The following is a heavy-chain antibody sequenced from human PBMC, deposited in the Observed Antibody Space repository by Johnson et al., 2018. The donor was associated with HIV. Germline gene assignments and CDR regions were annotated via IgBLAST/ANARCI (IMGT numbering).Heavy chain of an antibody. Sequence: VQLVESGGGLVQPGGCLRLSCAASGFSFSSYLMDWVRQAPGKGLEWVANIKQDGSEKYYVDSVKGRFTISRDNSKNTLYLQMNSLRAEDTAVYYCARGRPNYYDSSGRYVPVAFDIWGQGTMVTVSS. V-gene: IGHV3-7*05. CDR2: IKQDGSEK. D-gene: IGHD3-22*01. J-gene: IGHJ3*02. CDR1: GFSFSSYL. CDR3: ARGRPNYYDSSGRYVPVAFDI.